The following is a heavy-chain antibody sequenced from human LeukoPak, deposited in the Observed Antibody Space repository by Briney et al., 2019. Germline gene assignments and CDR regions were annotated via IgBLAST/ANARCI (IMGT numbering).Heavy chain of an antibody. D-gene: IGHD3-3*01. V-gene: IGHV1-69*04. CDR2: IIPILGIA. Sequence: SVKVSCKASGGTFSSYAISWVRQAPGQGLEWMGKIIPILGIANYAQKFQGRVTITADKSTSPAYMEMSSLRSEDTAVYYCARDRPRYDFWRGYTPSWGQGTTVTVSS. CDR3: ARDRPRYDFWRGYTPS. J-gene: IGHJ6*02. CDR1: GGTFSSYA.